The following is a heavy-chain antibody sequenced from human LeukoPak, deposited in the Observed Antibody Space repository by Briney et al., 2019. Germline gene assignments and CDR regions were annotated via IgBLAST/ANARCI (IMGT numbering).Heavy chain of an antibody. D-gene: IGHD1-26*01. CDR3: AKDRGSYSSYYFDY. Sequence: GGSLRLSCAASGFTFDDYAMPWVRQAPGKGLEWVSGISWNSGSIGYADSVKGRFTISRDNAKNSLYLQMNSLRAEDTALYYCAKDRGSYSSYYFDYWGQGTLVTVSS. CDR2: ISWNSGSI. CDR1: GFTFDDYA. J-gene: IGHJ4*02. V-gene: IGHV3-9*01.